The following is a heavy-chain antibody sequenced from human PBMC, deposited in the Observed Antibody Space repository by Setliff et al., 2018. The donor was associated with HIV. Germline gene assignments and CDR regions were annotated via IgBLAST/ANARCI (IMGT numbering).Heavy chain of an antibody. D-gene: IGHD6-13*01. CDR3: ARHRYSSSINWFDP. V-gene: IGHV4-39*01. Sequence: PSETLSLTCNVSGFSFRNSFYNWGWIRQPPGQGLEWIGTIYYSGTTYYNPSLKSRVTMSIDTSQNQFSLKLTSVTATDTAVYYCARHRYSSSINWFDPWGQGTLVTVSS. CDR2: IYYSGTT. CDR1: GFSFRNSFYN. J-gene: IGHJ5*02.